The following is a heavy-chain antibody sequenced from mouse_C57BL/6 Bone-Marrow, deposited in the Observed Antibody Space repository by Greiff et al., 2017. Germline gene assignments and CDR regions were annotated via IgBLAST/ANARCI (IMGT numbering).Heavy chain of an antibody. Sequence: EVKLMESGGGLVKPGGSLKLSCAASGFTFSSYAMSWVRQTPEKRLEWVATISDGGSYTYYPDNVKGRFTISRDNAKNNLYLQMRHLKSEDTAMYYCARDYYGSTYWYFDVWGTGTTVTVSS. CDR3: ARDYYGSTYWYFDV. CDR2: ISDGGSYT. D-gene: IGHD1-1*01. V-gene: IGHV5-4*01. J-gene: IGHJ1*03. CDR1: GFTFSSYA.